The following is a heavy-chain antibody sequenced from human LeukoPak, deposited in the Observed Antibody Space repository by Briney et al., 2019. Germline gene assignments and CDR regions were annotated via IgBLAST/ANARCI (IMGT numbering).Heavy chain of an antibody. CDR2: FDPEDGES. CDR3: ATHYGDLDAFDI. Sequence: APVKRSCTVSGYTLTELSMHWVRQAPGRGLEWMGGFDPEDGESIYAQKFQGRVTMTEDTSTDTAYMELSSLRSEDTAVYYCATHYGDLDAFDIWGQGT. V-gene: IGHV1-24*01. CDR1: GYTLTELS. J-gene: IGHJ3*02. D-gene: IGHD4-17*01.